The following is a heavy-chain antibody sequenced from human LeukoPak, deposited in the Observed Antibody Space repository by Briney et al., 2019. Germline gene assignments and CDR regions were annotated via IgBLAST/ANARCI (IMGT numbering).Heavy chain of an antibody. D-gene: IGHD2-2*01. CDR2: ILGSGGDA. Sequence: PGGSLRLSCAASGFTFSGHAMGWVRQAPGQRLEWVSGILGSGGDAYYADSVQGRFTISRDDSKNTIYLEMNSLRVEDTAVYYCAKRGRDQLLCYFDSWGQGALVTVSS. CDR3: AKRGRDQLLCYFDS. J-gene: IGHJ4*02. CDR1: GFTFSGHA. V-gene: IGHV3-23*01.